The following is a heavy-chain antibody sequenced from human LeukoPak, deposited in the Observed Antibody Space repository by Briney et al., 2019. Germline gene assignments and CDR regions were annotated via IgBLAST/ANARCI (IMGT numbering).Heavy chain of an antibody. CDR3: ARGAYYDSSSYYYVHAFDF. D-gene: IGHD3-22*01. CDR1: GGSISSYY. J-gene: IGHJ3*01. Sequence: SETLSLTCTVSGGSISSYYWSWIRQPAGKGLEWIGRIYTSGSTNYNPSLKSRVTMSVDTSKNQFSLNLSSVTAADTAVYYCARGAYYDSSSYYYVHAFDFWGQGTMVTVSS. CDR2: IYTSGST. V-gene: IGHV4-4*07.